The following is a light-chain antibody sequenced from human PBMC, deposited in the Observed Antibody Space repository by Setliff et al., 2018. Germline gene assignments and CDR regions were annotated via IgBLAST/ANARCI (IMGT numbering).Light chain of an antibody. CDR2: EVN. CDR3: SSYAGSNNFCV. CDR1: SSDVGGYKF. V-gene: IGLV2-8*01. Sequence: QSALARPPSASGSPGQSVTISCTGTSSDVGGYKFVSWYQHHPGKAPKLIIYEVNKRPSGVPDRFSGSKSGNTASLTVSGLQAEDEADYYCSSYAGSNNFCVFGTGTKVTVL. J-gene: IGLJ1*01.